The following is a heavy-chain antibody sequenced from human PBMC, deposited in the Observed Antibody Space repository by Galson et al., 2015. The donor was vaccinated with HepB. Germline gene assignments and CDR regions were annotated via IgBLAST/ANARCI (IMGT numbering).Heavy chain of an antibody. V-gene: IGHV1-24*01. Sequence: SVKVSCKVSGYSLTELSMHWVRQAPGKGLEWMGRFDPGDGKTIYAQRLQGRVTMTDDTSTDTAYMDLSSLTSEDTAVYFCAAAPYASNWYGAPSLKTALDYWGQGTLVTVSS. CDR3: AAAPYASNWYGAPSLKTALDY. D-gene: IGHD1-20*01. CDR2: FDPGDGKT. CDR1: GYSLTELS. J-gene: IGHJ4*02.